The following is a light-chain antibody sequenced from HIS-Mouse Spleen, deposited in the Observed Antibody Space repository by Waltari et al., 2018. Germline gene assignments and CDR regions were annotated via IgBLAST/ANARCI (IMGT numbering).Light chain of an antibody. J-gene: IGKJ1*01. V-gene: IGKV1-9*01. CDR1: QGISSY. Sequence: DIQLTQSPSFLSASVGDRVTITCRASQGISSYLAWYQQKPGKAPKLPIYAASTLQSGVPSRFSGSGSGTEFTLTISSLQPEDFATYYCQQLNSYPPTFGQGTKVDIK. CDR3: QQLNSYPPT. CDR2: AAS.